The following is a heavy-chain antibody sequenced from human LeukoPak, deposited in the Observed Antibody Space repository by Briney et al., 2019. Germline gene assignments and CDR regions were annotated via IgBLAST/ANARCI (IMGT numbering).Heavy chain of an antibody. V-gene: IGHV3-11*01. CDR1: GFTFSDYY. J-gene: IGHJ6*03. D-gene: IGHD3-10*01. CDR3: AREVRGSGSYYSPDYYYYMDV. CDR2: ISSSGSTI. Sequence: GGSLRLSCAASGFTFSDYYMSWIRQAPGKGLEWVSYISSSGSTIYYADSVKGRFTISRDNAKNSLYLQMNSLRAEDTAVYYCAREVRGSGSYYSPDYYYYMDVWGKGTTVTVFS.